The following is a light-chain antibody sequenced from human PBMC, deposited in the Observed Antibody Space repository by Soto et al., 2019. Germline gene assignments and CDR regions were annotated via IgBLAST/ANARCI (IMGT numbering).Light chain of an antibody. CDR1: QSISTY. CDR2: GAS. J-gene: IGKJ5*01. CDR3: QQSFGVPIT. V-gene: IGKV1-39*01. Sequence: IQMPPSPPSLSASVEDRVPITCRASQSISTYLNWYQQKPGKAPKLLIFGASTLQSGVPSRFSGSGSGTDFNFTITSLQPEDFATYYCQQSFGVPITFGQGRLPEVK.